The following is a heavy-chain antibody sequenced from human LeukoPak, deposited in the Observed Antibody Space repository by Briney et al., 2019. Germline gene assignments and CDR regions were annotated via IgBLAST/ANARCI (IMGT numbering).Heavy chain of an antibody. Sequence: PSETLSLTCTVSGGSISSSSYYWGWLRQPPGKGLEWIGSIYYSGSTYYNPSLKSRVTISVDTSKNQFSLKLSSVTAADTAVYYCASFPRPATGSVDYWGQGTLVTVSS. CDR2: IYYSGST. J-gene: IGHJ4*02. CDR1: GGSISSSSYY. V-gene: IGHV4-39*07. CDR3: ASFPRPATGSVDY. D-gene: IGHD5-24*01.